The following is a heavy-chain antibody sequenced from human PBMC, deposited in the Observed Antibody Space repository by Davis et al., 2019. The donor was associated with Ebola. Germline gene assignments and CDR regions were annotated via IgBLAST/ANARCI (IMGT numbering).Heavy chain of an antibody. J-gene: IGHJ5*02. V-gene: IGHV5-51*01. CDR1: GYSFTSYW. CDR3: ARRGYCSSTSCHQGGWFDP. CDR2: IYPGDSDT. Sequence: GESLKISCKGSGYSFTSYWISWVRQMPGKGLEWMGIIYPGDSDTRYRPSFQGQVTISADKSISTAYLQWSSLKASDTAMYYCARRGYCSSTSCHQGGWFDPWGQGTLVTVSS. D-gene: IGHD2-2*01.